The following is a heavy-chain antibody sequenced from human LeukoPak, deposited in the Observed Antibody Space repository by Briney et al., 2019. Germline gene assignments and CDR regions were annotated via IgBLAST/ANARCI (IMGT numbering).Heavy chain of an antibody. CDR2: IKQDGSEK. J-gene: IGHJ6*03. CDR1: GFTFSSYG. V-gene: IGHV3-7*01. Sequence: GGSLRLSCAASGFTFSSYGMHWVRQAPGKGLEWVANIKQDGSEKYYVDSVKGRFTISRDNAKNSLYLQMNSLRAEDTAVYHCARGLAQSSYYYYYMDVWGKGTTVTISS. D-gene: IGHD6-19*01. CDR3: ARGLAQSSYYYYYMDV.